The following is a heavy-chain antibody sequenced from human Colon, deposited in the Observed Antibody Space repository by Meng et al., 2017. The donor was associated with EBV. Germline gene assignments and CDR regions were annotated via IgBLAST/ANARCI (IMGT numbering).Heavy chain of an antibody. CDR2: IYRGGGT. CDR1: GGSISTSDW. J-gene: IGHJ4*02. CDR3: ARVRVIPAAVGFDY. Sequence: VQLRERGQCRVRPSGPLSLPCAAPGGSISTSDWWSWVRQPPGKGLEWIGEIYRGGGTNYNPSFKSRVTISVDTSNNHFSLKLSYVTAADTAVYYCARVRVIPAAVGFDYWGQGTLVTVFS. D-gene: IGHD2-2*01. V-gene: IGHV4-4*02.